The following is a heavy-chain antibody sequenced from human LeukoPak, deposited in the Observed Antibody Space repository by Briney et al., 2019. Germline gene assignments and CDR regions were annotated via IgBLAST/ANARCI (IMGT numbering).Heavy chain of an antibody. CDR1: GFTFSSYA. V-gene: IGHV3-23*01. CDR3: AKSGGEILLWFGEYPTYFDY. J-gene: IGHJ4*02. D-gene: IGHD3-10*01. CDR2: ISGSGGST. Sequence: GGSLRLSCAASGFTFSSYAMSWVRQAPGKGLEWVSAISGSGGSTYYADSVKGRFTISRDNSKNTLYLQMNSLRAEDTAVYYCAKSGGEILLWFGEYPTYFDYWGQGTLVTVSS.